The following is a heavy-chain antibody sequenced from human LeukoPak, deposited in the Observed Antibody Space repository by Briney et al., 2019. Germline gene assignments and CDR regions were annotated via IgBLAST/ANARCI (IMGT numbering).Heavy chain of an antibody. J-gene: IGHJ5*01. CDR3: ARAGASGWFAY. Sequence: GGSLRLSCAASGFTFSSYAIHWVRRAPGKGLEYVSGISYDGTGTYYANSVKGRFTISRDNSRNTLYLQMGSLRAEDMAVYYCARAGASGWFAYWGQGTLVTVSS. CDR1: GFTFSSYA. CDR2: ISYDGTGT. D-gene: IGHD6-19*01. V-gene: IGHV3-64*01.